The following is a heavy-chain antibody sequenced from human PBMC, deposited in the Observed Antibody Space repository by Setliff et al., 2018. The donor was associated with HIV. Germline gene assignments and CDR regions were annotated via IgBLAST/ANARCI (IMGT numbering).Heavy chain of an antibody. CDR2: IGTGGDT. D-gene: IGHD3-16*01. Sequence: GGSLRLSCEASGFTFSSYDFHWVRQAAGKGLEWVSAIGTGGDTYYVDSVKGRFTISRENARNSLYLQMNSLRAGDTAVYHCAREIRTVYTGGHYFYGIDVWGQGTAVTVSS. CDR3: AREIRTVYTGGHYFYGIDV. J-gene: IGHJ6*02. V-gene: IGHV3-13*01. CDR1: GFTFSSYD.